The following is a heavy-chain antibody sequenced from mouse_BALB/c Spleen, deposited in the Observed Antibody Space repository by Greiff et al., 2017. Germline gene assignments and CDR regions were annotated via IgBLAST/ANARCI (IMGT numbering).Heavy chain of an antibody. CDR1: GYSFTGYY. J-gene: IGHJ3*01. CDR3: ARDYRYDNGWFAY. V-gene: IGHV1-26*01. Sequence: VQLKESGPDLVKPGASVKISCKASGYSFTGYYMHWVKQSHGKSLEWIGRVNPNNGGTSYNQKFKGKAILTVDKSSSTAYMELRSLTSEDSAVYYCARDYRYDNGWFAYWGQGTLVTVSA. CDR2: VNPNNGGT. D-gene: IGHD2-14*01.